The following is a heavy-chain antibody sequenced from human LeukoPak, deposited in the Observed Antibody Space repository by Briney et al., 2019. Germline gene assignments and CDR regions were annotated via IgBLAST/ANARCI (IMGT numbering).Heavy chain of an antibody. CDR1: GGTFSSYA. J-gene: IGHJ4*02. Sequence: ASVKVSRKASGGTFSSYAISWVRQAPGQGLEWMGRIIPILGIANYAQKFQGRVTITADKSTSTAYMELSSLRSEDTAVYYCARSGPYYYGSGSYAYFDYWGQGTLVTVSS. CDR3: ARSGPYYYGSGSYAYFDY. D-gene: IGHD3-10*01. CDR2: IIPILGIA. V-gene: IGHV1-69*04.